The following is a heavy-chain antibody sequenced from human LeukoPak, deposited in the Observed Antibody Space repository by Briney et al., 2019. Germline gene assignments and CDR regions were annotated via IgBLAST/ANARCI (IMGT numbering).Heavy chain of an antibody. CDR1: GGSISSYY. Sequence: PSETLSLTCTVSGGSISSYYWSWIRQPAGKGLEWIGRIYTSESTNYNPSLKSRVTMSVDTSKNQLSLKLSSVTAADTAVYYCARDRVAAAGRYYYYGMDVWGQGTTVTVSS. D-gene: IGHD6-13*01. CDR2: IYTSEST. J-gene: IGHJ6*02. CDR3: ARDRVAAAGRYYYYGMDV. V-gene: IGHV4-4*07.